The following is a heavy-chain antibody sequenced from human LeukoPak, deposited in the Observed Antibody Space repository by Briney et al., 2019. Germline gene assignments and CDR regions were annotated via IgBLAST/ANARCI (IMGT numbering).Heavy chain of an antibody. D-gene: IGHD3-3*01. CDR3: ARGGVISTYYDFWSGYYIRAFDI. V-gene: IGHV1-8*01. CDR1: GYTFTSYD. CDR2: MNPNSGNT. J-gene: IGHJ3*02. Sequence: ASVKVSCKASGYTFTSYDINWVQQATGQGLEWMGWMNPNSGNTGYAQKFQGRVTMTRNTSISTAYMELSSLRSEDTAVYYCARGGVISTYYDFWSGYYIRAFDIWGQGTMVTVSS.